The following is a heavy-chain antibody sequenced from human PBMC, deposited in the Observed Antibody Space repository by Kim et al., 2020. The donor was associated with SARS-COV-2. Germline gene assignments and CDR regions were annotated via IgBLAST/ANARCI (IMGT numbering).Heavy chain of an antibody. CDR2: ISSSSSTI. D-gene: IGHD6-19*01. J-gene: IGHJ6*02. CDR3: ARDLTTVAGTFRSPYYYGMDV. V-gene: IGHV3-48*02. Sequence: GGSLRLSCAASGFTFSSYSMNWVRQAPGKGLEWVSYISSSSSTIYYADSVKGRFTISRDNAKKSLYLQMNSLRDEDTAVYYCARDLTTVAGTFRSPYYYGMDVWGQGAPGTVS. CDR1: GFTFSSYS.